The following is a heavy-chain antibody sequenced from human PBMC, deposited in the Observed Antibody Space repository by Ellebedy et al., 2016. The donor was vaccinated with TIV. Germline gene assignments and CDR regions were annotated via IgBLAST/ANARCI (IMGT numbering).Heavy chain of an antibody. CDR1: GFTFSNYA. Sequence: PGGSLRLSCAASGFTFSNYAMNWVRQAPGKGPEWVSVTSGSSDSRDYADSVKGRFTISRDNAKNSLYLQLNSLRAEDTAVYYCASTGLAWGQGTLVTVSS. V-gene: IGHV3-23*01. J-gene: IGHJ5*02. D-gene: IGHD2-8*02. CDR2: TSGSSDSR. CDR3: ASTGLA.